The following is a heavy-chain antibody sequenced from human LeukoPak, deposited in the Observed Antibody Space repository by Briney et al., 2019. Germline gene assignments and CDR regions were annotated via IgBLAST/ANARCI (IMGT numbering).Heavy chain of an antibody. D-gene: IGHD6-6*01. V-gene: IGHV3-33*01. J-gene: IGHJ4*02. CDR2: IWYDGSNK. CDR1: GFTFSSYG. Sequence: PGGSLRLSCAASGFTFSSYGMHWVRQAPGKGLEWVAVIWYDGSNKYYADSVKGRFTISRDNSKNTLYLQMNSLRAEDTAVYYCAREVRGIAARPPDYWGQGTLVTVSS. CDR3: AREVRGIAARPPDY.